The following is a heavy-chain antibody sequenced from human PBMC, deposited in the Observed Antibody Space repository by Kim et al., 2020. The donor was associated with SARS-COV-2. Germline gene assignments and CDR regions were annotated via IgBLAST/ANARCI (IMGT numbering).Heavy chain of an antibody. CDR1: GYTFSGYY. D-gene: IGHD6-13*01. J-gene: IGHJ4*02. Sequence: ASVKVSCKASGYTFSGYYMLWVRQAPGQGLEWMGRINPNSGDTNYAQKFQGRVTMTRDTSISTAYMELSRLRSDDTAMYYCARGSTSDTDYWGQGTLVTV. CDR3: ARGSTSDTDY. CDR2: INPNSGDT. V-gene: IGHV1-2*06.